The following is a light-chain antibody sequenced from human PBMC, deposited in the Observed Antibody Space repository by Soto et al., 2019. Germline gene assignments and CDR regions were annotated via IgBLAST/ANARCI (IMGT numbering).Light chain of an antibody. CDR2: ENN. CDR1: SSNIGNNY. CDR3: GTWDSSLSAWV. J-gene: IGLJ3*02. Sequence: QSVLTQPPSVSAGPGQKVTISCSGSSSNIGNNYVSWYQQLPGTAPKLLIYENNKRPSGIPDRFSGSKSGTSATLGITGLQTGDEADYYCGTWDSSLSAWVFGGGTKVTVL. V-gene: IGLV1-51*02.